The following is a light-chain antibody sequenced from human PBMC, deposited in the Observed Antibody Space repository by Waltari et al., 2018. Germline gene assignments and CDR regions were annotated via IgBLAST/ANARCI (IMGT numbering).Light chain of an antibody. CDR3: QQYNNWPPTWT. V-gene: IGKV3-15*01. CDR2: GAS. CDR1: QSVGSK. Sequence: EIVMTQSPVTLSVSPGERATLSCRASQSVGSKLAWYQQKPGQAPRLLIYGASTRATRIPARFSGSGSGTEFTLTISSLQSEDFAIYYCQQYNNWPPTWTFGQGAKVEIK. J-gene: IGKJ1*01.